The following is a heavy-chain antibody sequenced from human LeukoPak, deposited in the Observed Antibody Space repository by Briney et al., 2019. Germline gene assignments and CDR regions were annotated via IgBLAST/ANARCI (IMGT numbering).Heavy chain of an antibody. Sequence: KASETLSLTCGVSGGSITSTNYWTWVRQPPGKGLEWIGEVNLQGSTNYNPSLMGRVAISVDMSENHISLQLTSVTAADTAVYYCATTAGYFDYWGQGALVTVSS. CDR3: ATTAGYFDY. J-gene: IGHJ4*02. CDR2: VNLQGST. V-gene: IGHV4-4*02. D-gene: IGHD3-9*01. CDR1: GGSITSTNY.